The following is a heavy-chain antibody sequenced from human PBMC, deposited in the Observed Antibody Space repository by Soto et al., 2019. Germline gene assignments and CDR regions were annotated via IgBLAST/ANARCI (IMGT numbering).Heavy chain of an antibody. J-gene: IGHJ5*02. CDR2: IYYSGGT. CDR1: GGSISSGDYY. Sequence: SETLSLTCTFSGGSISSGDYYWNWIRQPPGKGLEWLGYIYYSGGTNYNPSLKSRGTISVDTSKNLFSLKLSSVTAADTAVYYCAREPYQYDDSRCYDAWGEGTLVTVSS. D-gene: IGHD3-22*01. V-gene: IGHV4-30-4*01. CDR3: AREPYQYDDSRCYDA.